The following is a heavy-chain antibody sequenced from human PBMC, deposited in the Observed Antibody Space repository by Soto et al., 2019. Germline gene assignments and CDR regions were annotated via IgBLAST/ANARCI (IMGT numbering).Heavy chain of an antibody. CDR2: IDPSVSYT. CDR3: ARLQPGNYTQQLADDDAFHILDAFHM. CDR1: GYSFTSYW. Sequence: GESLKISCKGSGYSFTSYWISWVRPMPGKRPEWKGRIDPSVSYTNSSPSFHGHVTISADKSISTAYLQWSSLKSSDTAMDYCARLQPGNYTQQLADDDAFHILDAFHMVGQGTMDTVSS. D-gene: IGHD6-13*01. V-gene: IGHV5-10-1*01. J-gene: IGHJ3*02.